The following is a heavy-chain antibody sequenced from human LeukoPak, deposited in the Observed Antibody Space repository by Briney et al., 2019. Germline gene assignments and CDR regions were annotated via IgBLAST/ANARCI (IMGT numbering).Heavy chain of an antibody. CDR2: VYYNGNT. J-gene: IGHJ5*02. Sequence: SETLSLTCTVSGDSISSSRHYWGWIRQPPGKGLEWIGSVYYNGNTHYKSSLKSRVTISVDTTKNQFSLTVSSVTAADTAVYFCARDNGRNWFDPWGQGTLVTVSS. CDR1: GDSISSSRHY. CDR3: ARDNGRNWFDP. D-gene: IGHD2-8*01. V-gene: IGHV4-39*07.